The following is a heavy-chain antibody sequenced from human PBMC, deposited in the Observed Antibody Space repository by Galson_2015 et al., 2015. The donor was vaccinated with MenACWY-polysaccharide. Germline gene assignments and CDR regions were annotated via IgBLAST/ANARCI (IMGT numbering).Heavy chain of an antibody. V-gene: IGHV3-74*01. J-gene: IGHJ4*02. Sequence: SLRLSCAASEFTFRGYWMHWVRQAPGKGLVWVSRINSDGGGTSYADSVKGRFTTSRDNAKNTLYLQMNRLSAEDTAVYYCARGGGRFPENFSFHCWGQGTLVTVSS. CDR2: INSDGGGT. CDR1: EFTFRGYW. CDR3: ARGGGRFPENFSFHC. D-gene: IGHD3-3*01.